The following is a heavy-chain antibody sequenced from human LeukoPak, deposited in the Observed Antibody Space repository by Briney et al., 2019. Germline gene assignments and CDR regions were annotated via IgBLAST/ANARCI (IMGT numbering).Heavy chain of an antibody. D-gene: IGHD3-22*01. Sequence: GGSLRLSCAASGFSFSSYWMHWVRQAPGKRLEWVSRVNADGKSTTYADSVKGRFTISRDNSKNTLYLQMNSLRAEDTAVYYCAKTGPKYYYDSSGPPGWGQGTLVTVSS. J-gene: IGHJ4*02. CDR2: VNADGKST. CDR1: GFSFSSYW. V-gene: IGHV3-74*03. CDR3: AKTGPKYYYDSSGPPG.